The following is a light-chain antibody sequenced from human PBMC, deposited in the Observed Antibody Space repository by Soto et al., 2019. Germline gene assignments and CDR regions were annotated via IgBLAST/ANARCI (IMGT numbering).Light chain of an antibody. CDR3: CSYAGSSTLV. CDR2: EVS. V-gene: IGLV2-23*02. Sequence: QSALTQPASVSGSPGQSITISCTGARGNIGNYKFVSWYQQHPGQAPKLILYEVSKRPSEISIRFSGSKSDNMASLTISGLQAEDEAVYYCCSYAGSSTLVFGGGTKVTVL. CDR1: RGNIGNYKF. J-gene: IGLJ2*01.